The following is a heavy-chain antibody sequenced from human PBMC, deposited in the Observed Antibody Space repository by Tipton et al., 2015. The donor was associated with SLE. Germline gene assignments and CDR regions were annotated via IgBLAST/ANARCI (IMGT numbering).Heavy chain of an antibody. V-gene: IGHV3-13*04. CDR1: GFTFSSYD. CDR2: IGTAGDT. Sequence: SLRLSCAASGFTFSSYDMHWVRQATGKGLEWVSAIGTAGDTYYPGSVKGRFTISRENAKNSLYHQMNSLRAEDTAVYYCAKDSKGGHFDYWGQGTLVTVSS. J-gene: IGHJ4*02. CDR3: AKDSKGGHFDY.